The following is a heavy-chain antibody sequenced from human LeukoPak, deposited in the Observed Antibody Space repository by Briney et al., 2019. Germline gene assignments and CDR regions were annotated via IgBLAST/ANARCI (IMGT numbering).Heavy chain of an antibody. CDR2: ISSRSKYT. V-gene: IGHV3-11*05. CDR1: GFTFSDHY. CDR3: AREGVRGSRAIDAFDI. Sequence: GGSLRLSCAASGFTFSDHYMSWIRQAPGKGLEWVSYISSRSKYTDYTDSVKGRFTISRDNAQNLLYLQMNSLRAEDTAVYYCAREGVRGSRAIDAFDIWGQGTMVTVSS. D-gene: IGHD3-10*01. J-gene: IGHJ3*02.